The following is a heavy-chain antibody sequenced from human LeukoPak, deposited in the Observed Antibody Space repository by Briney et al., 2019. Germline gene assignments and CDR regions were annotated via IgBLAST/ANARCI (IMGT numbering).Heavy chain of an antibody. CDR1: VYTFTSCD. CDR2: MNPNSGNT. CDR3: TRGSSGRRDN. J-gene: IGHJ4*02. Sequence: GASVTVSYKPSVYTFTSCDINWVRQATGQGLDWMGWMNPNSGNTGYGQSFQGRITMTRDISIGTAYMELSNLTSEDTAIYYCTRGSSGRRDNWGQGTLVTVSA. V-gene: IGHV1-8*01. D-gene: IGHD6-19*01.